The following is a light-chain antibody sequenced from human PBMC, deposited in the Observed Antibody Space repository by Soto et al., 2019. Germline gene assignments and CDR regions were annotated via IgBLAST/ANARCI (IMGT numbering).Light chain of an antibody. J-gene: IGLJ2*01. Sequence: QSALTQPPSASGSPGQSVTISCTGTSSDVGGYNYVSWYQQHPGKAPKLMISEVSKRPSGVPDRFSGSKYGNTAFLTVSGLQAEDEDDYYCSSFAGNNSLVFGGGTKLTVL. V-gene: IGLV2-8*01. CDR3: SSFAGNNSLV. CDR2: EVS. CDR1: SSDVGGYNY.